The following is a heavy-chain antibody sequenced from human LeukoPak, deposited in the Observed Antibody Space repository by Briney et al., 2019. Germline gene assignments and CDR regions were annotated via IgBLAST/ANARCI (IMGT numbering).Heavy chain of an antibody. D-gene: IGHD5-12*01. J-gene: IGHJ6*03. CDR1: GYTFTGYY. Sequence: SVKVSCKASGYTFTGYYMHWVRQAPGQGLEWMGGIIPIFGTANYAQKFQGRVTITADESTSTAYMELSSLRSEDTAVYYCARGTRGYSGYASAPRSMDVWGKGTTVTVSS. CDR2: IIPIFGTA. CDR3: ARGTRGYSGYASAPRSMDV. V-gene: IGHV1-69*13.